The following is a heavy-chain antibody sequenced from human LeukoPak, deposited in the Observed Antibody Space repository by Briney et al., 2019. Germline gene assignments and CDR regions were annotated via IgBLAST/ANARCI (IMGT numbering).Heavy chain of an antibody. CDR2: IKQDGSEK. CDR3: AKGGSTSRHPYYFDY. CDR1: GFTFSSYW. V-gene: IGHV3-7*01. Sequence: PGGSLRLSCAASGFTFSSYWMSWVRQAPGKGLEWVANIKQDGSEKYYVDSVKGRFTISRDNAKNSLYLQMNSLRAEDTAVYYCAKGGSTSRHPYYFDYWGQGILVTVSS. D-gene: IGHD2-2*01. J-gene: IGHJ4*02.